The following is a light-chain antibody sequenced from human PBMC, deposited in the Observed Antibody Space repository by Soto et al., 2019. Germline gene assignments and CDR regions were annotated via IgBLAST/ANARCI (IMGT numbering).Light chain of an antibody. CDR2: DVT. CDR3: SSYTSRSTLGV. CDR1: SSDIGGYNS. V-gene: IGLV2-14*03. Sequence: QSVLTQAASVSGSPGQSITISCTGTSSDIGGYNSVSWYQHHPGKAPKLRIYDVTNRPSGVSNRFSGSKSGNTASLTISGLQAADEADYYCSSYTSRSTLGVFGGGTKLTVL. J-gene: IGLJ2*01.